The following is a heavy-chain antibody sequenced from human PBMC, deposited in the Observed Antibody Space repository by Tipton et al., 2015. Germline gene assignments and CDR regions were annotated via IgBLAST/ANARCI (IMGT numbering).Heavy chain of an antibody. CDR1: GFLLSSYW. D-gene: IGHD2/OR15-2a*01. Sequence: SLRLSCAASGFLLSSYWMSWVRQAPGKGLEWVANINFDGSEVYYVDSVKGRFTISRDNARNSQYLYLQMNGLRGEDTAVYFCARDGPGLYGSDAFDVWGQGTMVTVSS. J-gene: IGHJ3*01. CDR3: ARDGPGLYGSDAFDV. V-gene: IGHV3-7*01. CDR2: INFDGSEV.